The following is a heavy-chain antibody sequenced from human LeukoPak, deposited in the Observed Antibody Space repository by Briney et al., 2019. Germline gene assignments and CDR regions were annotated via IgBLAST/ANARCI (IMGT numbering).Heavy chain of an antibody. CDR3: AKDEGDSGSYSSFDY. CDR1: VFTFDDYA. CDR2: ISWDGGST. V-gene: IGHV3-43D*03. J-gene: IGHJ4*02. Sequence: GGSLRLSCAASVFTFDDYAMHWVRQAPGKGLEWVSLISWDGGSTYYADSVKGRFTISRDNSKNSLYLQMNSLRAEDTALYYCAKDEGDSGSYSSFDYWGQGTLVTVSS. D-gene: IGHD1-26*01.